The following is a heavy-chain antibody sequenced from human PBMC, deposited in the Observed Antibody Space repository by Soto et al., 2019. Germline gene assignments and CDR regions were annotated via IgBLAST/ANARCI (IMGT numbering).Heavy chain of an antibody. Sequence: QITLKESGPTLVKPTQTLTLTCTFSGFSFSSSAAGVGWIRQPPGKAMEWLALIYWDDDKLYSPSLKSRLAITKDTAKNQVVLTMTNIDPVDTATYYCAHRRIYYDSSALGVWGQGTTVTVSS. CDR1: GFSFSSSAAG. D-gene: IGHD3-22*01. V-gene: IGHV2-5*02. CDR3: AHRRIYYDSSALGV. CDR2: IYWDDDK. J-gene: IGHJ6*02.